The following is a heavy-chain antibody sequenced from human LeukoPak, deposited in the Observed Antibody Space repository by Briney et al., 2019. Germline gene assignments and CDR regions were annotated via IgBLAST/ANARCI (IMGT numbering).Heavy chain of an antibody. CDR2: IKSDGTIT. D-gene: IGHD4-17*01. CDR3: ARDPFYGDADLDS. V-gene: IGHV3-74*01. CDR1: GFTFSNYW. J-gene: IGHJ4*02. Sequence: GXSLRLSCAASGFTFSNYWMHWVRQAPGKGLVWVSRIKSDGTITIYADSVKGRFTTSRDNAKNTLYLQMNSLRAEDTAVYYCARDPFYGDADLDSWGQGTLVTVSS.